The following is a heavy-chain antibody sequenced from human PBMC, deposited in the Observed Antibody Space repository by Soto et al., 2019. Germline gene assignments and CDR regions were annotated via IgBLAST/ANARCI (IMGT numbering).Heavy chain of an antibody. J-gene: IGHJ6*02. CDR1: GFTFNSYG. V-gene: IGHV3-33*05. CDR3: AREGDDYCSVTRCFHYYGLDV. Sequence: QVQLVESGGGVVQPGTSLRLSCTASGFTFNSYGIHWVRQAPGKGLEWLALIEYNAKNRFYADSVKGRFSISRDNSRNTLYLQVTGLRAEDTAVYYCAREGDDYCSVTRCFHYYGLDVWGQGTTVIVSS. CDR2: IEYNAKNR. D-gene: IGHD2-15*01.